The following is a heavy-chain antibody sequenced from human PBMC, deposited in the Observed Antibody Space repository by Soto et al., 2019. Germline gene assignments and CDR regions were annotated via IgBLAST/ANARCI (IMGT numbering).Heavy chain of an antibody. CDR1: GYTFTSYY. D-gene: IGHD1-26*01. Sequence: ASVKVSCKASGYTFTSYYMHWVRQAPGQGLEWMGIINPSGGSTSYAQKFQGRVTMTRDTSTSTGYMELSSLRSQDTDVYSCARARFPVVGATRGGIWFDPWGQGTLVTVSS. V-gene: IGHV1-46*01. J-gene: IGHJ5*02. CDR2: INPSGGST. CDR3: ARARFPVVGATRGGIWFDP.